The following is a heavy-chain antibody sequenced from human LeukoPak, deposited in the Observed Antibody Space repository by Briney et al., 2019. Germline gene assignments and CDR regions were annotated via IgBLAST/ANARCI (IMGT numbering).Heavy chain of an antibody. D-gene: IGHD2-2*01. J-gene: IGHJ4*02. CDR3: ARGLLGHCTSTSCYVGYFDY. V-gene: IGHV4-30-4*08. CDR2: IYYSGST. CDR1: GGSIRSGDYY. Sequence: SETLSLTCTVSGGSIRSGDYYWSWIRQPPGKGLKWIGHIYYSGSTYYNPSLKSRVSISVDTSKNQFSLKLTSVTAADTAVYYCARGLLGHCTSTSCYVGYFDYWGQGTLVTVSS.